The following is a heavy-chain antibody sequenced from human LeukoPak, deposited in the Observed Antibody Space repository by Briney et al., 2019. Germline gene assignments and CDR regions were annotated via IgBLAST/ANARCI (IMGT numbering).Heavy chain of an antibody. CDR3: ARSPIKDAFDI. CDR1: GVSFSSSG. CDR2: ISQTGNTI. J-gene: IGHJ3*02. V-gene: IGHV3-48*04. Sequence: GGSLRLSCGASGVSFSSSGMNWVRQAPGKGLEWISYISQTGNTIYYADSVRGRFSVSRDNAKNSPYLQMNSLRAEDTAVYYCARSPIKDAFDIWGQGTMVTVSS. D-gene: IGHD2-21*01.